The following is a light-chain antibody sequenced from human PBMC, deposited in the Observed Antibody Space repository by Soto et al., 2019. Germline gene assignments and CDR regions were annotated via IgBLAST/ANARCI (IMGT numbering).Light chain of an antibody. V-gene: IGKV1-39*01. CDR3: QQTYRVPLT. CDR2: GAS. Sequence: DIQMTQSPSSLSASVGDRITITCRANQSVSGYLNWYQHKPGTAPKLLIRGASILQSGVPPRFSCSGSGTNFTLTVSSLQPEDFATYTCQQTYRVPLTFAGGTKVEIK. J-gene: IGKJ4*01. CDR1: QSVSGY.